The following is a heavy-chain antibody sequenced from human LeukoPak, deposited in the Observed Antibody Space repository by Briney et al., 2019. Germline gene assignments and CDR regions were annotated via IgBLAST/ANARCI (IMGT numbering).Heavy chain of an antibody. CDR1: GFNFSNYE. CDR3: AELGITMIGGV. Sequence: PGGSLRLSCAASGFNFSNYEMHWVRQAPGKGLEWVSSISSSSSYIYYADSVKGRFTISRDNAKNSLYLQMNSLRAEDTAVYYCAELGITMIGGVWGKGTTVTISS. J-gene: IGHJ6*04. V-gene: IGHV3-21*01. D-gene: IGHD3-10*02. CDR2: ISSSSSYI.